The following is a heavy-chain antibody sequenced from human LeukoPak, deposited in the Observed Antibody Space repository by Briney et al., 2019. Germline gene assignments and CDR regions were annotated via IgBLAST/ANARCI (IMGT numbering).Heavy chain of an antibody. CDR2: INSINGDGSST. Sequence: PGGPLRLSCAVSGFTFTDYWMHWARQAPGKGLVGASRINSINGDGSSTSYVDSVKGRFTISRDNAKNTLYLQMNSLRAEDTAVYYCARGLSIAVASGMDVWGQGTTVTVSS. V-gene: IGHV3-74*01. J-gene: IGHJ6*02. CDR3: ARGLSIAVASGMDV. CDR1: GFTFTDYW. D-gene: IGHD6-19*01.